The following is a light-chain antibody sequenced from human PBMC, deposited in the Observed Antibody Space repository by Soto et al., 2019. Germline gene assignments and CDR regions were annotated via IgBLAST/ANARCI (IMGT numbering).Light chain of an antibody. CDR2: SNN. CDR3: AAWAVSFVV. J-gene: IGLJ2*01. V-gene: IGLV1-44*01. CDR1: RSNIGTNT. Sequence: QSVLTQPPSASGTPGQGVTISCSGSRSNIGTNTVTWYQQLPGTAPKLLIYSNNQRPSGVPDRFAGSKSGTSASPAISGLQSADEAAYYCAAWAVSFVVFGGGTTLTVL.